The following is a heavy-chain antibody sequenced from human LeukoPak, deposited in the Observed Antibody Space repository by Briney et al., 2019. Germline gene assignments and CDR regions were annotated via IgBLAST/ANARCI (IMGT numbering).Heavy chain of an antibody. CDR3: AREDYGDYSEYYFDY. J-gene: IGHJ4*02. V-gene: IGHV3-74*01. Sequence: QPGGSLRLSCAASGFTFSSYWMHWVRQAPGKGLVWVSRINSDGSSTSYADSVKGRFTISRDNAKNTLYLQMNSLRAEDTAVYYCAREDYGDYSEYYFDYWGQGTPVTVSS. D-gene: IGHD4-17*01. CDR1: GFTFSSYW. CDR2: INSDGSST.